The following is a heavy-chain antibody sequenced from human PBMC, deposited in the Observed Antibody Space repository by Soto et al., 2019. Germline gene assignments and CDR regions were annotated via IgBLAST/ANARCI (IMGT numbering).Heavy chain of an antibody. Sequence: ASVKVSXKASGYSFTSYAMHWVRQAPGQRLEWMGWINAGNGNTKYSQKFQGRVTITRDTSASTAYMELSSLRSEDTAVYYCARGYCSGGSCENYFDYWGQGTLVTVSS. J-gene: IGHJ4*02. CDR1: GYSFTSYA. V-gene: IGHV1-3*01. CDR3: ARGYCSGGSCENYFDY. D-gene: IGHD2-15*01. CDR2: INAGNGNT.